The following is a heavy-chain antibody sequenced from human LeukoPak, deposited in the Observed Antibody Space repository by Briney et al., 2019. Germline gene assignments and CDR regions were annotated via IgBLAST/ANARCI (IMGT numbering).Heavy chain of an antibody. J-gene: IGHJ4*02. CDR1: GGSISSYY. D-gene: IGHD6-13*01. CDR3: ARGAQAWQLVPFDF. Sequence: SETLSLTCTVSGGSISSYYWTWIRQPPGKGLEWIGYIYYSGSTNYNPSLKSRVTISVDTSKNQFSLKLSSVTAADTAVYYCARGAQAWQLVPFDFWGQGALVAVSS. CDR2: IYYSGST. V-gene: IGHV4-59*01.